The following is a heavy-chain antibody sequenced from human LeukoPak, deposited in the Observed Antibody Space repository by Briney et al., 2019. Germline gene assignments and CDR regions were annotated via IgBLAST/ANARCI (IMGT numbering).Heavy chain of an antibody. Sequence: GASVKASCKASGYTFTNYPMNWVRQAPGQGLEWMGWININTGNPTYAQDFTGRFVFSLDTSVSTAYLQINSLKAEDTAVYFCARQSEVRGTWGVGLDYWGQGTLVTVSS. CDR2: ININTGNP. D-gene: IGHD3-10*01. CDR3: ARQSEVRGTWGVGLDY. CDR1: GYTFTNYP. V-gene: IGHV7-4-1*02. J-gene: IGHJ4*02.